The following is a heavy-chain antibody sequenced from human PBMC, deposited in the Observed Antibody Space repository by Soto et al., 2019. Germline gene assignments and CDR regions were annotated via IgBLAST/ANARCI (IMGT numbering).Heavy chain of an antibody. D-gene: IGHD2-15*01. CDR3: AKSHCSGGVCSGGHFDW. CDR1: GFTFSYYA. V-gene: IGHV3-23*01. J-gene: IGHJ4*02. CDR2: ISGNGGST. Sequence: EVQLLESGGGLEQPGGSLRLSCAASGFTFSYYAMSWVRQAPGKGLEWVSAISGNGGSTFYAGSVEGRFTISRDNSKNTLYLQVSSLRAEDTAVYYCAKSHCSGGVCSGGHFDWWGQGTLVTFSS.